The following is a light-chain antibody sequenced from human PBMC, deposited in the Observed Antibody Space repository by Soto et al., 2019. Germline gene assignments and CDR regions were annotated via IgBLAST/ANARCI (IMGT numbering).Light chain of an antibody. Sequence: EIVLTQSPATLSLSPGERATLSCRASQSVSKYLAWYQQRPGQSPRLLIYDASNRATGIPARFSGSGSGTDFTLTISSLEPEDFAVYYCQQRGNRPPWTFGQGTKVDI. CDR2: DAS. J-gene: IGKJ1*01. CDR3: QQRGNRPPWT. V-gene: IGKV3-11*01. CDR1: QSVSKY.